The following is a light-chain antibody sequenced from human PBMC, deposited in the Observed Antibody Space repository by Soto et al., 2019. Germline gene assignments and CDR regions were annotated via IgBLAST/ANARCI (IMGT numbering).Light chain of an antibody. CDR1: QGISSY. Sequence: DIQLTQSPSFLSASVGDRVTITCRASQGISSYLAWYQQKPGKAPKLLIYAASTLQSGVPSRFSGSGSGTEFTLTISSLQPADFATYSCQQLNSYPLTFGGGTKVEIK. V-gene: IGKV1-9*01. CDR2: AAS. J-gene: IGKJ4*01. CDR3: QQLNSYPLT.